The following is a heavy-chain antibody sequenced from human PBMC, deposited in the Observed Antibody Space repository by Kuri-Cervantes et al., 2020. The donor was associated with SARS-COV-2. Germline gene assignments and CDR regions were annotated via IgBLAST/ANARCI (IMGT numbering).Heavy chain of an antibody. D-gene: IGHD6-6*01. J-gene: IGHJ5*02. CDR1: GYTFTSYG. CDR3: ARDRDEWRAALYWFDP. CDR2: ISAYNGNT. V-gene: IGHV1-18*01. Sequence: ASVKVSCKASGYTFTSYGISWVRQAPGQGLEWMGWISAYNGNTNYAQKLQGRVTMTTDTSTSTAYMELRSLRSDDTAVYYCARDRDEWRAALYWFDPWGQGTLVTVSS.